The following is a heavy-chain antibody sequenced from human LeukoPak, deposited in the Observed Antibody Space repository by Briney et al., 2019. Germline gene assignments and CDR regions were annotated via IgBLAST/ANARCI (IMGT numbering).Heavy chain of an antibody. CDR3: ARDRQHSYGSVLDP. V-gene: IGHV4-59*01. Sequence: TSETLSLTCTVSGGSISTYHWNWIRQPPGKGLEWIGETYFSGRSNSNYNPSLKSRVTISVDTSNNQFSLETTSVTAADTAVYYCARDRQHSYGSVLDPWGRGTLVTVSS. CDR1: GGSISTYH. J-gene: IGHJ5*02. CDR2: TYFSGRSNS. D-gene: IGHD5-18*01.